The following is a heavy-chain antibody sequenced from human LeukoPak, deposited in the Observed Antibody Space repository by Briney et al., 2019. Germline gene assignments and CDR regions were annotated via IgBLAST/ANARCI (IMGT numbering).Heavy chain of an antibody. D-gene: IGHD1-26*01. V-gene: IGHV3-7*01. CDR3: AGDRGGYPGAGQPFDI. J-gene: IGHJ3*02. Sequence: PGGSLRLSCAASGFTLRSYWMNWVRQAPGKGPGWVANIKQDGSEKNYVDSVKGRFTIARDNAKNSLYLQMNSLKAEDTALYYCAGDRGGYPGAGQPFDIWGQGTMVTVSS. CDR1: GFTLRSYW. CDR2: IKQDGSEK.